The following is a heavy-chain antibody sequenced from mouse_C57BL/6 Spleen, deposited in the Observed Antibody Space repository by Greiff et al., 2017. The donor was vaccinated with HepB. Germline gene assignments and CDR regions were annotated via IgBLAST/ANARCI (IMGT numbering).Heavy chain of an antibody. Sequence: VQRVESGPGLVAPSQSLSITCTVSGFSLTSYAISWVRQPPGKGLEWLGVIWTGGGTNYNSALKSRLSISKDNSKSQVFLKMNSLQTDDTARYYCARDYGSSYEAYAMDYWGQGTSVTVSS. CDR1: GFSLTSYA. CDR2: IWTGGGT. CDR3: ARDYGSSYEAYAMDY. V-gene: IGHV2-9-1*01. D-gene: IGHD1-1*01. J-gene: IGHJ4*01.